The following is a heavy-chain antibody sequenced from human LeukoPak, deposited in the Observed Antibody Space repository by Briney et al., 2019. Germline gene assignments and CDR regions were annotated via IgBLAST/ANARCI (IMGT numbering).Heavy chain of an antibody. CDR3: ARSRSYGYRDVDY. CDR2: INHSGST. Sequence: SETLSLTCAVYGGSFSGYYWSWIRQPPGKGLEWIGEINHSGSTNYNPSLKSRVTISVDTSKYQFSLKLSSVTAADTAVYYGARSRSYGYRDVDYWGQGTLVTVSS. V-gene: IGHV4-34*01. D-gene: IGHD5-18*01. J-gene: IGHJ4*02. CDR1: GGSFSGYY.